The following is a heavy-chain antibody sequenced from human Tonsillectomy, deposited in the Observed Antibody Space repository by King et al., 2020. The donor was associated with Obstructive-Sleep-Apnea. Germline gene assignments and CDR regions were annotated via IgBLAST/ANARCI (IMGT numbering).Heavy chain of an antibody. Sequence: QLQESGPGLVKPSETLSLTCTVSCGSISSSSYYWGWIRQPPGKGLEWIGSIYYSGSTYYNPSLKSRVTISVDTSKNQFSLKLSSLTAADTAVYYCAREGDIVVVPAANMDVWGQGTTVTVSS. V-gene: IGHV4-39*07. D-gene: IGHD2-2*01. CDR1: CGSISSSSYY. CDR3: AREGDIVVVPAANMDV. CDR2: IYYSGST. J-gene: IGHJ6*02.